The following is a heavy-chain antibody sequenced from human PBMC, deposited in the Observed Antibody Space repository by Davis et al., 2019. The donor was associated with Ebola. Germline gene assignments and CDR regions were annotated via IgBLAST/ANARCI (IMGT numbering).Heavy chain of an antibody. D-gene: IGHD3-10*01. CDR1: GYSFTSYW. V-gene: IGHV5-51*01. J-gene: IGHJ4*02. CDR3: ARQKRYYGSGSYYPGWDY. CDR2: IYPGDSDT. Sequence: GESLKISCKGSGYSFTSYWIGWVRQMPGKGLEWMGIIYPGDSDTRYSPSFQGQVTISADKSISTAYLQWSSLKASDTAMYYCARQKRYYGSGSYYPGWDYWGQGTLVTVSS.